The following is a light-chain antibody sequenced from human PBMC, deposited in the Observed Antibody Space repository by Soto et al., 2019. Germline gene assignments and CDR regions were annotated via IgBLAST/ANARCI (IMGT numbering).Light chain of an antibody. V-gene: IGKV1-5*01. J-gene: IGKJ4*01. CDR3: QQYNSYLT. CDR1: QNIISW. CDR2: DAS. Sequence: DIQMTQSPSTLSAFVGDRVSITCRASQNIISWLAWYQQKPGKAPKFLIYDASSLESGVPSRFSGSGSGTDFTLTISSLQPDDFATYYCQQYNSYLTFGGGTKVEIK.